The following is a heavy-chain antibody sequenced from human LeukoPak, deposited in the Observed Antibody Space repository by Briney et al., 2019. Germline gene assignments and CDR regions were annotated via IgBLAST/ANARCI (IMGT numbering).Heavy chain of an antibody. CDR3: AREDNWNYASYGMDV. D-gene: IGHD1-20*01. CDR1: GFTFSSYW. V-gene: IGHV3-7*03. Sequence: GGSLRLSCAASGFTFSSYWMNWARQAPGKGLEWVASINHNGNVNYYVDSVKGRFTISRDNSKNALYLQMNSLRAEDTAVYYCAREDNWNYASYGMDVWGQGTTVTVSS. CDR2: INHNGNVN. J-gene: IGHJ6*02.